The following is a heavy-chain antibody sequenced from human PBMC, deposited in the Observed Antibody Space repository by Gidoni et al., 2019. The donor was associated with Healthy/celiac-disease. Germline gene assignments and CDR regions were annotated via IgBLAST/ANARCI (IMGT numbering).Heavy chain of an antibody. V-gene: IGHV3-33*01. CDR1: GFTFSSYC. D-gene: IGHD3-22*01. J-gene: IGHJ4*02. CDR3: ARDGDYYDSSGYYFPLDY. CDR2: IWYDGSNK. Sequence: VQLVESGGGVVQPGRSLRLSCAASGFTFSSYCLHWVRQAPGKGLEWVAVIWYDGSNKYYADSVKGRFTISRDNSKNTLYLQMNSLRAEDTAVYYCARDGDYYDSSGYYFPLDYWGQGTLVTVSS.